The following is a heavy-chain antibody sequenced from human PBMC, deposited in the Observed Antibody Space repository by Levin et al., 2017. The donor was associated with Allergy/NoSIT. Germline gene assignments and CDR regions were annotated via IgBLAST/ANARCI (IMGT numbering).Heavy chain of an antibody. CDR1: GFTVSNNY. CDR2: IYSGGNT. V-gene: IGHV3-53*01. CDR3: ARGVERRVTTYYWFDP. Sequence: QAGGSLRLSCAASGFTVSNNYMSWVRQAPGKGLEWVSVIYSGGNTYYADPVKGRFTISRDNSKNTLYLQMNSLRAEDTAVYYCARGVERRVTTYYWFDPWGQGTLVTVSS. D-gene: IGHD4-17*01. J-gene: IGHJ5*02.